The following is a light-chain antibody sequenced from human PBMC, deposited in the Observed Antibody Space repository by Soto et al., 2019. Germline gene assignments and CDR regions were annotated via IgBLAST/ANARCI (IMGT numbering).Light chain of an antibody. J-gene: IGKJ1*01. CDR2: KAS. V-gene: IGKV1-5*03. CDR1: QSISSW. Sequence: DIQMTQSPSTLSASVGDRVTITCRASQSISSWLAWYQQKPGKAPKLLIYKASNLESGVPSRFSGSGSGKEFTHTISSLQPDDFANYYCQQYNSYSWTFGQGTKVEIK. CDR3: QQYNSYSWT.